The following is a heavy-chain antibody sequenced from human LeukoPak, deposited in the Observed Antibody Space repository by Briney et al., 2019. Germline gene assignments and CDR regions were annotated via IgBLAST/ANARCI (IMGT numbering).Heavy chain of an antibody. CDR2: IEADGTEK. CDR1: GFTFSTYW. D-gene: IGHD6-13*01. Sequence: PGGSLRLSCAASGFTFSTYWMHWVRQAPGKGLEWVANIEADGTEKYYVDSVKGRFTVSRDNARNSLYLQMSSLRVEDTAVYYCARDPAAWDYWGQGTLVTVSS. CDR3: ARDPAAWDY. V-gene: IGHV3-7*04. J-gene: IGHJ4*02.